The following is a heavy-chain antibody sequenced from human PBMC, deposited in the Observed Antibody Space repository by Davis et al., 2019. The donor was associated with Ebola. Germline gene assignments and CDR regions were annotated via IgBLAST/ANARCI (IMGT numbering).Heavy chain of an antibody. Sequence: KVSCKASGYSFTLYWITWVRQMPGKGLEWMGRIDPSDSYTNYSPSFQGHVTISTDKSISTAYLQWSNLKASDTAIYYCARVVDYTSSSFDYWGQGTLVTVSS. V-gene: IGHV5-10-1*01. D-gene: IGHD6-6*01. CDR1: GYSFTLYW. CDR3: ARVVDYTSSSFDY. CDR2: IDPSDSYT. J-gene: IGHJ4*02.